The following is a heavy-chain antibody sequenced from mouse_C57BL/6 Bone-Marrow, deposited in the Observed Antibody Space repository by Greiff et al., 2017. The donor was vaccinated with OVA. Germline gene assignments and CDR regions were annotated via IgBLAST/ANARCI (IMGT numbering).Heavy chain of an antibody. D-gene: IGHD2-4*01. J-gene: IGHJ1*03. V-gene: IGHV1-82*01. CDR1: GYAFSSSW. CDR3: AGHYYDYDVCYFDV. Sequence: QVQLQQSGPELVKPGASVKISCKASGYAFSSSWMNWVKQRPGKGLEWIGRIYPGDGDTNYNGKFKGKATLTADKSSSTAYMQLSRLTSEDSAVYFCAGHYYDYDVCYFDVWGTGTTVTVSS. CDR2: IYPGDGDT.